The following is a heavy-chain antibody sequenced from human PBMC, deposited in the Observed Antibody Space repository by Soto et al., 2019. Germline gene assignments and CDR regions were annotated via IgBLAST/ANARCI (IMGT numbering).Heavy chain of an antibody. CDR3: ARGHYGLDV. CDR2: ISPSASAM. Sequence: QVQLVEAGGCLVKPGGSLRLSCEASGFTFSDYYISWIRQAPGKGLEWVSYISPSASAMYYADSVQGRFTISRDNAKNSLYLQMNSLRVEDTAVYYCARGHYGLDVWGQGITVTVSS. CDR1: GFTFSDYY. J-gene: IGHJ6*02. V-gene: IGHV3-11*01.